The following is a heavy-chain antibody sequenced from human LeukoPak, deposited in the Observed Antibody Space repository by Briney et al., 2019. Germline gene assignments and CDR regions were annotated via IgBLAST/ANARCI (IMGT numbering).Heavy chain of an antibody. CDR2: ISYDGSNK. J-gene: IGHJ4*02. Sequence: GGSLRLSCAASGFTFTSYDIHWVRQAPGKGLEWVAVISYDGSNKYYADSVKGRFTISRDNSKNTLYLQMNSLRAEDTAVYYCAREYSGSRGRYFDYWGQGTLVTVSS. CDR3: AREYSGSRGRYFDY. CDR1: GFTFTSYD. V-gene: IGHV3-30*19. D-gene: IGHD1-26*01.